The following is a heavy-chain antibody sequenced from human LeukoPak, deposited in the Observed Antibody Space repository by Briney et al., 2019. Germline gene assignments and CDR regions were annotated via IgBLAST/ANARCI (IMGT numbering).Heavy chain of an antibody. Sequence: PGGSLRLSCAASGFTFSDYYMSWIRQAPGKGLEWVSYISSSGSTIYYADSVKGRFTISRDNAKNSLSLQMNILRAEDTAVYYCAKAPPYYGSGSFYYFDYWGQGTLVTVSS. V-gene: IGHV3-11*04. CDR1: GFTFSDYY. CDR2: ISSSGSTI. CDR3: AKAPPYYGSGSFYYFDY. J-gene: IGHJ4*02. D-gene: IGHD3-10*01.